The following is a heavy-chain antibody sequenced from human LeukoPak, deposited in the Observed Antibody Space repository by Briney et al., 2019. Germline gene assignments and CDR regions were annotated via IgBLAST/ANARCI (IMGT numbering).Heavy chain of an antibody. CDR1: GGSISSSNYY. V-gene: IGHV4-39*07. CDR3: ARSNYDILTGYSNWFDP. J-gene: IGHJ5*02. D-gene: IGHD3-9*01. CDR2: IYYSGST. Sequence: PSETLSLTCTVSGGSISSSNYYWGWIRQPPGKGLEWIGNIYYSGSTYYNPSFKSRLTISVDTSKNQFSLKLSSVTAADTAVYYCARSNYDILTGYSNWFDPWGQGTLVTVSS.